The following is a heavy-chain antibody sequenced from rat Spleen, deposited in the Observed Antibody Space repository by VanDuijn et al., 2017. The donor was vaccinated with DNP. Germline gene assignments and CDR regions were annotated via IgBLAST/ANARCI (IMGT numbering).Heavy chain of an antibody. Sequence: EVQLVESGGGLVQPGRSLKLSCAASGFTFSAYYMAWVRQAPAKGLEWVAYIGSPAYAPYYGDSVKGRFTISRDNAKSTLYLQMNILRSEDMATYYCVRWNSGHFDYWGQGVMVTVSS. CDR3: VRWNSGHFDY. CDR2: IGSPAYAP. J-gene: IGHJ2*01. D-gene: IGHD4-3*01. CDR1: GFTFSAYY. V-gene: IGHV5-22*01.